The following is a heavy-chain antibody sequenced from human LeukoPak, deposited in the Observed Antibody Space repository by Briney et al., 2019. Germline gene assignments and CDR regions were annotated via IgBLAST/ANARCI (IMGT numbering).Heavy chain of an antibody. CDR2: IIPIFGTA. V-gene: IGHV1-69*06. J-gene: IGHJ6*03. Sequence: GASVKASCKASVGTFRSYAMSWVRQAPGRGREWMGKIIPIFGTASYAQKFQGRDTITADKSTSTAYMELSSLRSEDTAVYYCARSFCSSTSCYGASYYYYYMDVWGKGTTVTVSS. D-gene: IGHD2-2*01. CDR3: ARSFCSSTSCYGASYYYYYMDV. CDR1: VGTFRSYA.